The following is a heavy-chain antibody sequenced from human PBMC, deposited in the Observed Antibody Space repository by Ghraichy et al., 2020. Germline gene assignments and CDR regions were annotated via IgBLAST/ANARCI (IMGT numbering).Heavy chain of an antibody. J-gene: IGHJ6*02. CDR3: ARELGYYDFWSGQLEEVYGMDV. V-gene: IGHV3-21*01. CDR2: ISSSSSYI. D-gene: IGHD3-3*01. Sequence: GGSLRLSCAASGFTFSSYSMNWVRQAPGKGLEWVSSISSSSSYIYYADSVKGRFTISRDNAKNSLYLQMNSLRAEDTAVYYCARELGYYDFWSGQLEEVYGMDVWGQGTTVTVSS. CDR1: GFTFSSYS.